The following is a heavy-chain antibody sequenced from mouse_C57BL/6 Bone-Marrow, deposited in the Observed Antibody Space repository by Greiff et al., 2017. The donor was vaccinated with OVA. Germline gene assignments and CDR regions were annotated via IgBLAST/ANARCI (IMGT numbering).Heavy chain of an antibody. V-gene: IGHV1-26*01. CDR2: INPNNGGT. Sequence: VQLHQSGPELVKPGASVKISCKASGYTFTDYYMNWVKQSHGKSLEWIGDINPNNGGTSYNQKFKGKSTLTVDKSSSTAYMELRSLTSEDSAVYYCARSTVVPYWYFDVWGTGTTVTVSS. CDR1: GYTFTDYY. D-gene: IGHD1-1*01. J-gene: IGHJ1*03. CDR3: ARSTVVPYWYFDV.